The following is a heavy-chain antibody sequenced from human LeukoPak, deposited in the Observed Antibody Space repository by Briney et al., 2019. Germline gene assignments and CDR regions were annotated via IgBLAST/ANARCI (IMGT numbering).Heavy chain of an antibody. Sequence: SETLSLTCTVSGGSISSHYWSWIRQPPGKGLEWIGYIYYSGSTSYNPSLRSRVTMSVDTSKNQFSLKLTSVSAADTAVYFCARDGGDSSSFDYWGQGTLVTVSS. CDR1: GGSISSHY. CDR2: IYYSGST. D-gene: IGHD6-6*01. CDR3: ARDGGDSSSFDY. V-gene: IGHV4-59*11. J-gene: IGHJ4*02.